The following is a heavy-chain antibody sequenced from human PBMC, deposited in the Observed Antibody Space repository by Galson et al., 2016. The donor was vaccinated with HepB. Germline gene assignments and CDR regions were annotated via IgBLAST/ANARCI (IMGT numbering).Heavy chain of an antibody. V-gene: IGHV1-3*04. CDR3: ATGGAGFWLDQ. Sequence: SVKVSCKAPGYTFSKFIVHWVRQAPGQSLEWMGWINTGNAATKYSQKFQGRVTISWDTSANRAYMDLSSLTSEETAVYFCATGGAGFWLDQWGQGTLVTVSA. CDR2: INTGNAAT. D-gene: IGHD2-2*01. J-gene: IGHJ1*01. CDR1: GYTFSKFI.